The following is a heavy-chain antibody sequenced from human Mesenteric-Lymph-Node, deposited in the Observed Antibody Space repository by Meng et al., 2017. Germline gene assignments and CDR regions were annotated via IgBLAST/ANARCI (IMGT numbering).Heavy chain of an antibody. CDR1: GYTFTGYY. D-gene: IGHD3-10*01. Sequence: ASVKVSCKASGYTFTGYYMHWVRQAPGQGLEWMGWINPNSGGTNYAQKFQGRVTMTRDTSISTAYMELSRLRSDDTAVYYCVRRGMVRGVIIPYYYYGMDVWGQGTTVTVSS. V-gene: IGHV1-2*02. CDR3: VRRGMVRGVIIPYYYYGMDV. CDR2: INPNSGGT. J-gene: IGHJ6*02.